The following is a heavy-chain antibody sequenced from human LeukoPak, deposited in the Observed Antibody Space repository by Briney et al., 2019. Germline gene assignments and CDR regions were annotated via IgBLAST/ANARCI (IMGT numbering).Heavy chain of an antibody. V-gene: IGHV1-8*01. CDR2: MNPNSGNT. CDR3: AMPTYYDFWSGYYKRDYYYYGMDV. Sequence: ASVKVSCKASGYTFTSYDINWVRQATGQGLEWMGWMNPNSGNTGYAQKFQGRVTMTRNTSISTAYMELSSLRSEDTAVYYCAMPTYYDFWSGYYKRDYYYYGMDVWSQGTTVTVSS. D-gene: IGHD3-3*01. CDR1: GYTFTSYD. J-gene: IGHJ6*02.